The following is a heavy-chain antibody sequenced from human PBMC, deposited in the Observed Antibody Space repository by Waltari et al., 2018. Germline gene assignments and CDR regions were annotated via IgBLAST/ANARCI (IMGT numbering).Heavy chain of an antibody. J-gene: IGHJ4*02. D-gene: IGHD1-26*01. Sequence: VQLLESGGGVVQPGGSLRLSCAASGFTLSSYGMHWARQAPGKGLEWVAFIGYDKNEKYYADSVKGRFTISRDNSRNNLYLQMDSLTPEDTAVYYCAAYTGSPSRPGPPSLWGRGTLVTVSS. CDR3: AAYTGSPSRPGPPSL. V-gene: IGHV3-30*02. CDR1: GFTLSSYG. CDR2: IGYDKNEK.